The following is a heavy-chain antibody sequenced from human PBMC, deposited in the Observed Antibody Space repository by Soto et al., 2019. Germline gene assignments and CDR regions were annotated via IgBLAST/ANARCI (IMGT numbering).Heavy chain of an antibody. Sequence: SVKISCKASGPTFSNYAIRWVRHAPGQGLEWMGAIIPIVGTANYAQTFQGRVTITEDESTSTAYMGLSSLRSDDTAVYYCARPGTLGYCSSTSCSKNCFESWGQGTLGTVSS. D-gene: IGHD2-2*01. CDR3: ARPGTLGYCSSTSCSKNCFES. V-gene: IGHV1-69*13. J-gene: IGHJ5*02. CDR2: IIPIVGTA. CDR1: GPTFSNYA.